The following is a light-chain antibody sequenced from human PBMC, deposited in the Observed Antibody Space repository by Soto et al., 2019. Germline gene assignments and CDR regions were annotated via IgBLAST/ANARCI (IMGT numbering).Light chain of an antibody. CDR3: QHYNSYSEA. Sequence: DIQMTQSPSSVSASVGDRVTITCLASQDISSWLTWYQQKPGKAPKVLIYIASRLQSGVPSRFSGSRSGTEFTLTISSLQPDDFATYYCQHYNSYSEAFGQGTKVDIK. CDR2: IAS. CDR1: QDISSW. V-gene: IGKV1D-16*01. J-gene: IGKJ1*01.